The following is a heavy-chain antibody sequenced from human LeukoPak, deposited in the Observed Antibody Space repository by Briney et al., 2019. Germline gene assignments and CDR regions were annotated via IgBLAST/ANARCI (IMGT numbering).Heavy chain of an antibody. CDR2: ISTSSSYI. V-gene: IGHV3-21*01. D-gene: IGHD5-12*01. J-gene: IGHJ4*02. Sequence: GGSLRLSCAASGFTFSSYGMSWVRQAPGKGLEWVSFISTSSSYIYYADSLKGRSTISRDNAKKSLYLQINSLRAEDAAVYYCARVTRGGYDGYFDYWGQGTLVTVSS. CDR3: ARVTRGGYDGYFDY. CDR1: GFTFSSYG.